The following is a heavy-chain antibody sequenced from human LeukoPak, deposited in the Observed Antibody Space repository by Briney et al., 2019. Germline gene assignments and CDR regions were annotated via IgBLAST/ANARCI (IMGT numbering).Heavy chain of an antibody. Sequence: SQTLSLTCATSGDSVSTNSAAWSWIRQSPSRGLEWLGMICYKSKWYNDYAVSVKSRITITPDTFKNQFSLLLNSVTPEDTAVYFCAREPDNVPPNLGYWGQGILVTVSS. D-gene: IGHD5-24*01. CDR1: GDSVSTNSAA. CDR3: AREPDNVPPNLGY. CDR2: ICYKSKWYN. V-gene: IGHV6-1*01. J-gene: IGHJ4*02.